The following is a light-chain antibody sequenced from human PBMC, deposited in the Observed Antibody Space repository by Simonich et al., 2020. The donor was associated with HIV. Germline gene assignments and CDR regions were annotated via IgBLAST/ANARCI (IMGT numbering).Light chain of an antibody. J-gene: IGKJ2*01. Sequence: DFQMTQSPSTLSASVVDRVTITCRASQSVNKWLAWYQQKPGKAPKLLIYKTSTLESGVPSRFSGSGSGTEFTLTINSLQPDDFATYFCQQYNGYSPMYTFGQGTKLEIK. CDR3: QQYNGYSPMYT. V-gene: IGKV1-5*03. CDR1: QSVNKW. CDR2: KTS.